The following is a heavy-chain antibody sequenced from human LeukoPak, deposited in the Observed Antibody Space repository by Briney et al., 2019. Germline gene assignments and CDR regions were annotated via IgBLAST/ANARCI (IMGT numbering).Heavy chain of an antibody. V-gene: IGHV4-34*01. CDR1: GGSFSGYY. CDR3: ARGTGYYDSSGSLNY. Sequence: SETLSLTCAVYGGSFSGYYWSWIRQPPGKGLEWIGEINHSGSANYNPSLKSRVTISVDTSKNQISLKLSSVTAADTAVYYCARGTGYYDSSGSLNYWGQGTLVTVSS. J-gene: IGHJ4*02. D-gene: IGHD3-22*01. CDR2: INHSGSA.